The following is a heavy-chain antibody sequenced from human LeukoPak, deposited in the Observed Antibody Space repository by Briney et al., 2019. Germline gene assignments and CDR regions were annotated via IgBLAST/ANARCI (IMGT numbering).Heavy chain of an antibody. Sequence: SQTLSLTCAVSGGSISSGGYSWSWIRQPPGKGPEWIGYIYHSGSTYYNPSLKSRVTISVDRSKNQFSLKLSSVTAADTAVYYCARVRTINWFDPWGQGTLVTVSS. CDR1: GGSISSGGYS. D-gene: IGHD4/OR15-4a*01. CDR3: ARVRTINWFDP. V-gene: IGHV4-30-2*01. CDR2: IYHSGST. J-gene: IGHJ5*02.